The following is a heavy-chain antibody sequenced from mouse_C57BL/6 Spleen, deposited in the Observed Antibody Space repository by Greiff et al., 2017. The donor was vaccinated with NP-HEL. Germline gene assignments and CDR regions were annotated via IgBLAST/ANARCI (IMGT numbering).Heavy chain of an antibody. J-gene: IGHJ1*03. CDR1: GYTFTDYN. V-gene: IGHV1-18*01. Sequence: EVQLQQSGPELVKPGASVKIPCKASGYTFTDYNMAWVKQSHGKSLEWIGDINPNNGGTIYNQKFKGKATLTVDKSSSTAYMELRSLTSEDTAVYYCARGGYGSSYWYFDVWGTGTTVTVSS. D-gene: IGHD1-1*01. CDR3: ARGGYGSSYWYFDV. CDR2: INPNNGGT.